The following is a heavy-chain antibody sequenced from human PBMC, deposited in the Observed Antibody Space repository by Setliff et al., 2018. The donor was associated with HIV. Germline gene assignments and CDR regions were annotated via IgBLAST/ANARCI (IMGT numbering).Heavy chain of an antibody. CDR3: VRDWKSLDWGRGGDC. CDR2: ISAYNGNT. V-gene: IGHV1-18*01. J-gene: IGHJ4*02. CDR1: GYTFTSYD. D-gene: IGHD3-16*01. Sequence: ASVKVSCKASGYTFTSYDVNWVRQATGQGLEWMGWISAYNGNTNYAQKLQGRVTMTTDTSTSTAYMELRSLRSDDTAVYYWVRDWKSLDWGRGGDCWGQGTLVTV.